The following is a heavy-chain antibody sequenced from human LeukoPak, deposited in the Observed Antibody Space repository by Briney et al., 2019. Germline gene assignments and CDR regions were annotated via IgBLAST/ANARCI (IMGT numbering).Heavy chain of an antibody. Sequence: PSETLSLTCTVSGGSISSYYWSWVRQPPGKGLEWIGYIYYSGSTNYNPSLKSRVTISVDTSKNQFSLKLSSVTAADTAVDYCARVANCSGGSCYYYYYYYYMDVWGKGTTVTVSS. CDR2: IYYSGST. CDR3: ARVANCSGGSCYYYYYYYYMDV. V-gene: IGHV4-59*01. J-gene: IGHJ6*03. D-gene: IGHD2-15*01. CDR1: GGSISSYY.